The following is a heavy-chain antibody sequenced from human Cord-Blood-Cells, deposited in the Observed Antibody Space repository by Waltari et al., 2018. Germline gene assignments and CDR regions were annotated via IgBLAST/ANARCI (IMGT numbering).Heavy chain of an antibody. CDR2: INPNSGGT. CDR1: GYTFTGYY. Sequence: QVQLVQSGAEVKKPGASVKVSCKASGYTFTGYYMHWVRQAPGQGLEWMGWINPNSGGTNNAQKFQGRATMTRDTSISTAYMELSRLRSDDTAVYYCARVDKTTVTTDYWGQGTLVTVSS. J-gene: IGHJ4*02. D-gene: IGHD4-17*01. CDR3: ARVDKTTVTTDY. V-gene: IGHV1-2*02.